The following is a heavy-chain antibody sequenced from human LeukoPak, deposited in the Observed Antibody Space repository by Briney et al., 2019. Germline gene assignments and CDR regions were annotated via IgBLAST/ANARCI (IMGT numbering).Heavy chain of an antibody. V-gene: IGHV3-15*01. CDR1: GFTFNKAW. J-gene: IGHJ4*02. D-gene: IGHD4-17*01. Sequence: GGSLRLSCKALGFTFNKAWMNWVRQAPGKGLEWVGRIKSERDDGTTDYAAAVKGRFTISRHDSESTLYLEMSSLKSEDTGVYYCSTDTSVRGYGDFFNNWGQGAQVTVSS. CDR2: IKSERDDGTT. CDR3: STDTSVRGYGDFFNN.